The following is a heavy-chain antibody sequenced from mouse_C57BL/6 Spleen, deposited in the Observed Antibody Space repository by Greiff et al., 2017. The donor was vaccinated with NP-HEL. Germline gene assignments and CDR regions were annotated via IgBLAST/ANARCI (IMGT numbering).Heavy chain of an antibody. CDR1: GYTFTSYW. V-gene: IGHV1-53*01. J-gene: IGHJ2*01. Sequence: QVQLQQPGTELVKPGASGYTFTSYWMHWVKQRPGQGLEWIGNINPSNGGTNYNEKFKSKATLTVDKSSSTAYMQLSSLTSEDSAVYYCACITTDYFDYWGQGTTLTVSS. CDR2: INPSNGGT. D-gene: IGHD1-1*01. CDR3: ACITTDYFDY.